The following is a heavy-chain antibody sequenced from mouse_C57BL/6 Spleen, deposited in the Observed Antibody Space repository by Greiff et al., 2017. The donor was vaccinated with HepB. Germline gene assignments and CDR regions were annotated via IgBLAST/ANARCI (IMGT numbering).Heavy chain of an antibody. CDR2: ISSGSSTI. CDR3: ARRYDYDRAMDY. Sequence: DVQLVESGGGLVKPGGSLKLSCAASGFTFSDYGMHWVRQAPEKGLEWVAYISSGSSTIYYADTVKGRFTISRDNAKNTLFLQMTSLRSEDTAMYYCARRYDYDRAMDYWGQGTSVTVSS. J-gene: IGHJ4*01. D-gene: IGHD2-4*01. V-gene: IGHV5-17*01. CDR1: GFTFSDYG.